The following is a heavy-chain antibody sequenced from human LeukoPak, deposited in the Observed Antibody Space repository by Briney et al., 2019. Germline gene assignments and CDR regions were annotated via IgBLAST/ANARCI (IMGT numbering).Heavy chain of an antibody. V-gene: IGHV3-33*08. J-gene: IGHJ3*01. D-gene: IGHD3-10*01. CDR2: IGYDGSNK. CDR3: ARDRFMVRGVMVGTFDL. Sequence: PGGSLRLSCVASGFTFSNAWMTWIRQAPGKGLEWVAVIGYDGSNKYDADSVKGRFTISRDNSKNMMYLQMNSLRAEDTAVYYCARDRFMVRGVMVGTFDLWGQGTMVTVSS. CDR1: GFTFSNAW.